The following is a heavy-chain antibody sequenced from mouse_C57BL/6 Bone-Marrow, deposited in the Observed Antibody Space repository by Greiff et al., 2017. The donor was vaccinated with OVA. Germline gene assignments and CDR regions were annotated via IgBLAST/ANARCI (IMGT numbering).Heavy chain of an antibody. CDR3: ARSYDGYYTWFAY. V-gene: IGHV2-2*01. CDR1: GFSLTSYG. Sequence: VQLQESGPGLVQPSQSLSITCTVSGFSLTSYGVHWVRQSPGKGLEWLGVIWCGGSTDYNAAFISRLSISKDNSKSQVFFKMNSLQADDTAIYYCARSYDGYYTWFAYWGQGTLVTVSA. J-gene: IGHJ3*01. D-gene: IGHD2-3*01. CDR2: IWCGGST.